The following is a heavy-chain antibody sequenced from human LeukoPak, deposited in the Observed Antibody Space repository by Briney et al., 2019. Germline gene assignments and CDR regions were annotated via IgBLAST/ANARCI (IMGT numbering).Heavy chain of an antibody. D-gene: IGHD1-1*01. V-gene: IGHV3-21*06. Sequence: SGGSLRLSRADSGFTFSTYNMNWVRQAPGKGLEWVSSISSGSSFIYYADSVRGRFSISRDNAKNSLYLQMNSLRAEDTAVYYCARDGGNEIDSWGQGTLVTVSS. CDR3: ARDGGNEIDS. CDR1: GFTFSTYN. CDR2: ISSGSSFI. J-gene: IGHJ5*01.